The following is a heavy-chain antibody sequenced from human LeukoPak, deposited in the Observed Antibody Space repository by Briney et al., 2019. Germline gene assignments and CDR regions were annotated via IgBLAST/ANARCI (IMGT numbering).Heavy chain of an antibody. Sequence: SETLSLTCTVSGGSISSYYWSWIRQPPGKGLEWIGYIYYSGSTNYNPSLKSRVTISVDTSKNQFSLKLSSVTAADTAVYYCARPRGIAAAGTGTWFDPWGQGTLVTVSS. CDR1: GGSISSYY. CDR3: ARPRGIAAAGTGTWFDP. J-gene: IGHJ5*02. D-gene: IGHD6-13*01. V-gene: IGHV4-59*01. CDR2: IYYSGST.